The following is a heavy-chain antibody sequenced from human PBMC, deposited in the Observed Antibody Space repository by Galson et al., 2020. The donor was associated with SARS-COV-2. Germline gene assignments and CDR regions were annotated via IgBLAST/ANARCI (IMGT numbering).Heavy chain of an antibody. D-gene: IGHD5-18*01. CDR3: ARDRGAQDTAMVPDYYYYMDV. CDR1: GYTFTGYY. CDR2: INPNSGGT. Sequence: ASVKVSCKASGYTFTGYYMHWVRQAPGQGLEWMGWINPNSGGTNYAQKFQGWVTMTRDTSISTAYMELSRLRSDDTAVYYCARDRGAQDTAMVPDYYYYMDVWGKGTTVTVSS. J-gene: IGHJ6*03. V-gene: IGHV1-2*04.